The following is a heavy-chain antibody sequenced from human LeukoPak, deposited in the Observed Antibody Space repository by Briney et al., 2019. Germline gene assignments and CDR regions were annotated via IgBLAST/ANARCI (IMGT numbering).Heavy chain of an antibody. J-gene: IGHJ4*02. V-gene: IGHV3-66*02. Sequence: GGSLRLSCAASGFTVSTNYMTWVRQAPGKGLEWVSVIYSGGSTFYADSVKGRFTISRDNSKNTLYLQMNSLRAEDTAVYYCARASIAASGYYFDYWGQRTLVTVSS. D-gene: IGHD6-6*01. CDR2: IYSGGST. CDR3: ARASIAASGYYFDY. CDR1: GFTVSTNY.